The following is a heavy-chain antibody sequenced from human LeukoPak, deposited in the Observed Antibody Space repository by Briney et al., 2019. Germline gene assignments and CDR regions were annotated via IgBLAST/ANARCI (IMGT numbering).Heavy chain of an antibody. CDR2: INPNSGGT. V-gene: IGHV1-2*02. CDR3: AREVGGSPLSSY. Sequence: ASVKVSCKASGYTFTGYYMHWVRQAPGQGLEWMGWINPNSGGTNYAQKFQGRVTMTRDTSISTAYMELSRLRSDDTAVYYCAREVGGSPLSSYWGQGTLVTVSS. D-gene: IGHD2-15*01. J-gene: IGHJ4*02. CDR1: GYTFTGYY.